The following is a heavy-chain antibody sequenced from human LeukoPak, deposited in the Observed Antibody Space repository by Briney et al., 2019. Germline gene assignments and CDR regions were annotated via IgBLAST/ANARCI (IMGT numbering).Heavy chain of an antibody. J-gene: IGHJ4*02. D-gene: IGHD2-2*01. Sequence: GGSLSLSCAASGFTFSNYGMHWVRQAPGKGLEWVAFVRYDGSTKFYADSVKGRFTISRDNPKTTLYLQMNGLRVEDTAVYYCAKDVPAAYFDYWGQGTLVTVSS. CDR1: GFTFSNYG. CDR2: VRYDGSTK. V-gene: IGHV3-30*02. CDR3: AKDVPAAYFDY.